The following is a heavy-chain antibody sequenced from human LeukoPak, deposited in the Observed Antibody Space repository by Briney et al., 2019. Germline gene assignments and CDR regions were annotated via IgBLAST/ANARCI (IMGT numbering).Heavy chain of an antibody. J-gene: IGHJ4*02. D-gene: IGHD2-15*01. V-gene: IGHV4-34*01. CDR1: GGSFSGYY. CDR2: INHSGST. Sequence: PSETLSLTCAVYGGSFSGYYWSWIRQPPGKGLEWIGEINHSGSTNYNPSLKSRVTISVDTSKNQFSLKLSSVTAADTAVYYCARLTALGYCSGGSCSSWGQGTLVTVSS. CDR3: ARLTALGYCSGGSCSS.